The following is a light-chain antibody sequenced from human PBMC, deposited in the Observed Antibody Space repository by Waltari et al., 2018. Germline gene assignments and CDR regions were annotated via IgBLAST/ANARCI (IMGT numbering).Light chain of an antibody. CDR1: QSLLHSNGYNY. CDR3: MQALQTSIT. CDR2: FGS. J-gene: IGKJ5*01. V-gene: IGKV2-28*01. Sequence: EIVLTQSPLSLPVPLGEPASISCTSSQSLLHSNGYNYLDWYVQRPGLPPRLLIYFGSYRASGVPDRFSGSGSVTDFTLKISKVEAEDVGVYYCMQALQTSITFGQGTRLEIK.